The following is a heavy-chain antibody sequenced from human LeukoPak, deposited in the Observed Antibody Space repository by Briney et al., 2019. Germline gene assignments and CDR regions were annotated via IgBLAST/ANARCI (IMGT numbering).Heavy chain of an antibody. V-gene: IGHV3-23*01. Sequence: GGSLRLSCAASGFTITGHTMTWVRQAPGKGLEWVSIIGGRDDRTYYADSVKGRFTISRDNSKNTLYLQMNSLRAEDTAVYYCANGFTWFVAWGQGTLVTVSS. J-gene: IGHJ5*02. D-gene: IGHD3-10*01. CDR1: GFTITGHT. CDR2: IGGRDDRT. CDR3: ANGFTWFVA.